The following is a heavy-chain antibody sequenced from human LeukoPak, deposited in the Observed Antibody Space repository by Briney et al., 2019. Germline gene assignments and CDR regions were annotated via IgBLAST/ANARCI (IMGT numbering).Heavy chain of an antibody. CDR3: ARSRGFVLTPPTTVWFDP. CDR2: INPKSGGT. D-gene: IGHD2-8*02. J-gene: IGHJ5*02. CDR1: GYTFTDYY. Sequence: GASVKVSCKASGYTFTDYYIHWVRQAPGQGLEWMGWINPKSGGTKHVVSFQGRVTMTRDTSISTAYMELSRLRSDDTAVYYCARSRGFVLTPPTTVWFDPWGQGTLVTVAA. V-gene: IGHV1-2*02.